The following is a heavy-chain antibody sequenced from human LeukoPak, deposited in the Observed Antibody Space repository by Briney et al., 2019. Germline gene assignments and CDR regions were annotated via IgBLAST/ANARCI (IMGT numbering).Heavy chain of an antibody. D-gene: IGHD3-22*01. J-gene: IGHJ4*02. Sequence: GESLKISCKGSGYSFTSYWIGWVRQMPGKGLEWMGIIYPGDPDTRYSPSFQGQVTISADKSISTAYLQWSSLKASDTAMYYCARHAGRYYDSSGLARWGQGTLVTVSS. CDR2: IYPGDPDT. V-gene: IGHV5-51*01. CDR3: ARHAGRYYDSSGLAR. CDR1: GYSFTSYW.